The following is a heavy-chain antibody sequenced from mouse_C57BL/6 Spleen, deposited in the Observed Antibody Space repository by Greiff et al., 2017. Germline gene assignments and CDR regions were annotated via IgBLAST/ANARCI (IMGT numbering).Heavy chain of an antibody. J-gene: IGHJ4*01. Sequence: EVQLVESGGGLVKPGGSLKLSCAASGFTFSDYGMHWVRQAPEKGLEWVAYISSGSSTIYYADTVKGRFTISRDNAKNTLFLQMTSLRAEDTAMYCCARRRYCYAMEYWGQGTSVTVSS. CDR1: GFTFSDYG. V-gene: IGHV5-17*01. CDR3: ARRRYCYAMEY. CDR2: ISSGSSTI.